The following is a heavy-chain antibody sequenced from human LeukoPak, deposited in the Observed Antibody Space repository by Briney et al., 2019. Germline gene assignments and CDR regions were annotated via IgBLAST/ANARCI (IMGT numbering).Heavy chain of an antibody. Sequence: ASVKVSCKASGYTFTAYYIHWVRQAPGQGLEWMGWVIPDSGATKYAQKFQGRVTTTRDTSIGTAYMELSSLTSDDAAVYYCARGWGGNRFHLNALGQGTLLTVYS. CDR1: GYTFTAYY. CDR3: ARGWGGNRFHLNA. J-gene: IGHJ5*02. V-gene: IGHV1-2*02. CDR2: VIPDSGAT. D-gene: IGHD3-16*01.